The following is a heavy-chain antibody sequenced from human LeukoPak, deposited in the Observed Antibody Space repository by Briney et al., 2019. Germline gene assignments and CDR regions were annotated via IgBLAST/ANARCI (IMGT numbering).Heavy chain of an antibody. CDR1: GGSISSYY. J-gene: IGHJ3*02. V-gene: IGHV4-59*12. CDR3: ARVRPSGSYAYAFDI. D-gene: IGHD1-26*01. Sequence: PSETLSLTCTVSGGSISSYYWSWIRQPPGKGLEWIGYIYYSGSTNYNPSLKSRVTISVDTSKNQFSLKLSSVTAADTAVYYCARVRPSGSYAYAFDIWGQGTMVTVSS. CDR2: IYYSGST.